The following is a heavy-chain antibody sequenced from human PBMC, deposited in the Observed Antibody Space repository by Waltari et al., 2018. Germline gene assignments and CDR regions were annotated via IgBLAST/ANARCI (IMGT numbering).Heavy chain of an antibody. Sequence: QVQLVQSGAEVKKPGASVKVSCKASGYTFTSYYMHWVRQAPGQGLEWMGIINPSGGSTSYAQKFQGRVTMTRDTSTSTVYMELSSLRSEDTAVYYCARAQGALNGYSYGGSKYYFDYWGQGTLVIVSS. J-gene: IGHJ4*02. CDR3: ARAQGALNGYSYGGSKYYFDY. D-gene: IGHD5-18*01. CDR1: GYTFTSYY. CDR2: INPSGGST. V-gene: IGHV1-46*01.